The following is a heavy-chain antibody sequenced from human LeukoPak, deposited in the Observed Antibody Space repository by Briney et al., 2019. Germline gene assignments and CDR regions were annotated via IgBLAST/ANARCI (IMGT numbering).Heavy chain of an antibody. J-gene: IGHJ4*02. CDR1: GFTFSSYS. Sequence: GGSLRLSCAASGFTFSSYSMNWVRQAPGKGLEWVSAITPPPGSNTYYADSVKGRFTISRDNSKNTLYLQMNSLRAEDTAVYYCAKETYALGFDYWGQGTLVTVSS. CDR2: ITPPPGSNT. CDR3: AKETYALGFDY. V-gene: IGHV3-23*01.